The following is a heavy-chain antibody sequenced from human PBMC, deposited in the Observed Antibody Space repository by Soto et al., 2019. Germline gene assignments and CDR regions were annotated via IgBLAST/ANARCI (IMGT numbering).Heavy chain of an antibody. CDR2: INPNSGGT. V-gene: IGHV1-2*04. Sequence: ASVKVSCKASGYTFTGYYMHWVRKAPGQGLEWMGWINPNSGGTNYAQKFQGWVTMTRDTSISTAYMELSRLRSDDTAVYYCARALTGDAGRDAFDIWGQGTMVTVSS. D-gene: IGHD7-27*01. CDR1: GYTFTGYY. J-gene: IGHJ3*02. CDR3: ARALTGDAGRDAFDI.